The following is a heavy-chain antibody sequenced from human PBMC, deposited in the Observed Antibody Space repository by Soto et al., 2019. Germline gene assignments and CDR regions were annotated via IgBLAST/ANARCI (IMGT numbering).Heavy chain of an antibody. D-gene: IGHD1-26*01. CDR3: ARASVEWEPADY. CDR1: GYTFTSYG. J-gene: IGHJ4*02. Sequence: QVQLVQSGAEVKKPGASVKVSCKAPGYTFTSYGISWVRQAAGQGLAWMGWSSASNGNTNYAQKLQGRVTMTTDTSTSTAYMELTSLRSDDTAVYYCARASVEWEPADYWGQGTLVTVSS. V-gene: IGHV1-18*01. CDR2: SSASNGNT.